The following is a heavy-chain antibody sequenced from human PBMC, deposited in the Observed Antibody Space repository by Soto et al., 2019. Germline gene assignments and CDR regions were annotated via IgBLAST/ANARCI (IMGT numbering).Heavy chain of an antibody. CDR1: GYTFTSYY. CDR3: AREYCGGDCYRDFRQPIDY. V-gene: IGHV1-46*01. Sequence: ASVKVSCKASGYTFTSYYMHWVRQAPGQGLEWMGIINPSGGSTSYAQKFQGRVTMTRDTSTSTVYMELSSLRSEDTAVYYCAREYCGGDCYRDFRQPIDYWGQGTLVTVSS. CDR2: INPSGGST. D-gene: IGHD2-21*02. J-gene: IGHJ4*02.